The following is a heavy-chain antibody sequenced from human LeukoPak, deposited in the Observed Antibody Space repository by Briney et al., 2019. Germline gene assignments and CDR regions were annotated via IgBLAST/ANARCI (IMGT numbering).Heavy chain of an antibody. J-gene: IGHJ2*01. D-gene: IGHD3-22*01. CDR2: INHSGST. V-gene: IGHV4-34*01. Sequence: SETLSLTCAVYGGSFSGYYWSWIRQPPGKGLEWIGEINHSGSTNYNPSLKSRVTISVDTSKNQVSLRLRSVTAADTAVYYCARQADSSGYSLSWYFDLWGRGTLVTVSS. CDR1: GGSFSGYY. CDR3: ARQADSSGYSLSWYFDL.